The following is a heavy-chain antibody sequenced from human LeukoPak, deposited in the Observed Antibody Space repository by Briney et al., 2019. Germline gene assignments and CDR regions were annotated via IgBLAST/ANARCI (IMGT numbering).Heavy chain of an antibody. CDR2: IWYDGSNK. D-gene: IGHD3-9*01. Sequence: GGSLRLSCAASGFTFSSYGMHWVRQAPGKGLEWVAVIWYDGSNKYYADSVKGRFAISRNNAKNTLYLQMNSLRAEDTAVHYCARTMTGAFFDYWGQGALVTVSS. CDR3: ARTMTGAFFDY. J-gene: IGHJ4*02. V-gene: IGHV3-33*01. CDR1: GFTFSSYG.